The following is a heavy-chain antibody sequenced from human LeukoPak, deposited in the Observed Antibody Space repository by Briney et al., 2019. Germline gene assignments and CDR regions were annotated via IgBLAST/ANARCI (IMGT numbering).Heavy chain of an antibody. J-gene: IGHJ3*02. D-gene: IGHD1-26*01. CDR1: GGTFSSYA. Sequence: SVKVSCKASGGTFSSYAISWVRQAPGQGLEWMGGIIPIFGTANYAQKFQGRVTITADESTSTAYMELSSLRSEDTAVYYCARGEGATINDAFDIWGQGTMVTVSS. CDR3: ARGEGATINDAFDI. V-gene: IGHV1-69*13. CDR2: IIPIFGTA.